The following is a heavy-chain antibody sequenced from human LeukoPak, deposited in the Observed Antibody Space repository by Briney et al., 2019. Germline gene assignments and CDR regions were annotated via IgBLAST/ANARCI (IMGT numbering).Heavy chain of an antibody. CDR1: GFTFSSYA. J-gene: IGHJ1*01. V-gene: IGHV3-30*18. CDR3: AKESTRRDGYLSTHLAEYFQY. D-gene: IGHD5-24*01. CDR2: ISFDGDNK. Sequence: GGSLRLSCAASGFTFSSYAMHWVPQAPGKGLEWVAFISFDGDNKYYADSVKGRFTISRDNSKDTLYLQMNSLRVEDTAVYYCAKESTRRDGYLSTHLAEYFQYWGQGTLVTVSS.